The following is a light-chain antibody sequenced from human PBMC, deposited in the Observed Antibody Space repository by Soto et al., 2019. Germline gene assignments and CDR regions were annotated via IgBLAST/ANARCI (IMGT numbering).Light chain of an antibody. CDR2: KAS. Sequence: DIQMTQSPSTLSSSVGDRVTITCRVSQSVSSWLAWYQQKPGKAPKLLIYKASSLETGVPSRFSGSGTGTEFTLTISSLRPDDSATYYCQQYNSYPLTFGGGTKVEIK. V-gene: IGKV1-5*03. CDR3: QQYNSYPLT. CDR1: QSVSSW. J-gene: IGKJ4*01.